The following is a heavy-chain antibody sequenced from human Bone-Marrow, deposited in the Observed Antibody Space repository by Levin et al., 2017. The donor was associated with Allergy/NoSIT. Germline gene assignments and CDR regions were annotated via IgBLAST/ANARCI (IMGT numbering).Heavy chain of an antibody. D-gene: IGHD2-8*02. CDR3: ARTGIYLSRAMDV. Sequence: LSLTCATSGFTFSSYSMNWVRQAPGKGLEWVSSLSSTGNYIYYADSLKGRFTISRDNAKNSLYLQMNSLRAEDTAVYYCARTGIYLSRAMDVWGQGTTVIVSS. CDR2: LSSTGNYI. CDR1: GFTFSSYS. J-gene: IGHJ6*02. V-gene: IGHV3-21*01.